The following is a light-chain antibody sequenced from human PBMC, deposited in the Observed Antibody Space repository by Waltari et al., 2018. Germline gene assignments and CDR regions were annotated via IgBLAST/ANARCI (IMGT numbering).Light chain of an antibody. CDR1: SLSNTD. CDR3: NSRDSSSHHVI. V-gene: IGLV3-19*01. CDR2: GKT. Sequence: SSELSQDAAVSLALRQAARTTCQVDSLSNTDASWYQQKPGQAPVVVIYGKTNRPSGIPDRFSGSSSGNTASLTITGAQAEDEADYYCNSRDSSSHHVIFGGGTRLTVL. J-gene: IGLJ2*01.